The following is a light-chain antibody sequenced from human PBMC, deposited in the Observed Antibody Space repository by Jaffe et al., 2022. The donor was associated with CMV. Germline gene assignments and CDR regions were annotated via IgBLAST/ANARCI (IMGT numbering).Light chain of an antibody. Sequence: EIVMTQSPATLSVSPGERATLSCRASQSISINLAWYQQKPGQPPRVLIYGASTRATGIPARFSGSGSGTEFTLTISSLQSEDFAIYYCQQYTNWPPEYTFGQGTKLEIK. CDR1: QSISIN. CDR3: QQYTNWPPEYT. J-gene: IGKJ2*01. CDR2: GAS. V-gene: IGKV3-15*01.